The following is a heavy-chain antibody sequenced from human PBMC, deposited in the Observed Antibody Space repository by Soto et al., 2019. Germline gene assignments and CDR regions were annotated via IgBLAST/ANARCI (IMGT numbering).Heavy chain of an antibody. CDR3: ARDSRIAVAGRGSSNWFDP. Sequence: GGSLRLSCAASGFTFSSYWMHWVRQAPGKGLVWVSRINSDGSSTSYADSVKGRFTISRDNAKNTLYLQMNSLRAEDTAVYYCARDSRIAVAGRGSSNWFDPWGQGTLVTVSS. J-gene: IGHJ5*02. D-gene: IGHD6-19*01. CDR1: GFTFSSYW. V-gene: IGHV3-74*01. CDR2: INSDGSST.